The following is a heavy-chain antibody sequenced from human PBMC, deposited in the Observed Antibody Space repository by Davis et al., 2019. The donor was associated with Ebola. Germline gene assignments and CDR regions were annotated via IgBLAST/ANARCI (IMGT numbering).Heavy chain of an antibody. CDR1: LYSFTPYA. CDR2: INAGNGDT. V-gene: IGHV1-3*01. CDR3: ARGKTVAGTRGLSWFDP. D-gene: IGHD6-19*01. Sequence: SVPVSCLASLYSFTPYALHWLRQPPGQRLAWVGWINAGNGDTKYSQKFQGRVTITRDTSASTAYMELSSLGSEDKAGFYCARGKTVAGTRGLSWFDPWGPGTLVTVSS. J-gene: IGHJ5*02.